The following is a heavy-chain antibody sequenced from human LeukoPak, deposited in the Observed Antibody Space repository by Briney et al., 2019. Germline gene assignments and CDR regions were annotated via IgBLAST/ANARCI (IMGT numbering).Heavy chain of an antibody. V-gene: IGHV1-8*01. J-gene: IGHJ4*02. D-gene: IGHD6-13*01. Sequence: GSVKVSCKASRYTFTSYDIDWVREAAGQGLEWMGWMNPNTGRTGFAQKFQGRLTMTRDTSISTAYMELRSLRSDDTAVYYCARARISSSWVDYWGQGTLVTVSS. CDR3: ARARISSSWVDY. CDR1: RYTFTSYD. CDR2: MNPNTGRT.